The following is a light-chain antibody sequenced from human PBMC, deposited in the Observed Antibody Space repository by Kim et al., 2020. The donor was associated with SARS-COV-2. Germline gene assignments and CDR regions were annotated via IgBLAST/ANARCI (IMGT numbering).Light chain of an antibody. CDR2: GAS. J-gene: IGKJ5*01. CDR1: QSFSSGY. Sequence: EIVLTQSPGTLSLSPGERATLSCRASQSFSSGYLAWYQQKPGQAPRIVIYGASSRAAGIPDRFSGSGSGTDFTLTISGLEPADFAVYYCQQYVETPITFGQGTRLEIK. CDR3: QQYVETPIT. V-gene: IGKV3-20*01.